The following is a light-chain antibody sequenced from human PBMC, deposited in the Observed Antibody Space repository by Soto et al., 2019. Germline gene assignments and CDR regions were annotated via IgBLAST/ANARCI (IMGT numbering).Light chain of an antibody. CDR3: QQYGTSEII. J-gene: IGKJ5*01. CDR2: GAS. CDR1: QSVRSTY. V-gene: IGKV3-20*01. Sequence: EIVLTQSPGTLSLSPGERAALSCRASQSVRSTYLAWYQQKPGQGPRLLIYGASSRATGIPDRFSGSGSGTDFTLTITRLEPEDFAVFYCQQYGTSEIIFGQGTRLEIK.